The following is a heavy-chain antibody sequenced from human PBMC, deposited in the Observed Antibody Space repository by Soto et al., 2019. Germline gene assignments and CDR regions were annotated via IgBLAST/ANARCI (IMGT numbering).Heavy chain of an antibody. J-gene: IGHJ4*02. Sequence: KTSETLSLTCTVSGGSINGYYWSWIRQPPGKGLQWIGNIYYSGSTNYNPSLKSRVTISVVSSKNQVSLKLSSVTAADTAVYYCTRVGGYYGDYPNFDYWGQGTLVTVSS. CDR3: TRVGGYYGDYPNFDY. D-gene: IGHD4-17*01. CDR1: GGSINGYY. CDR2: IYYSGST. V-gene: IGHV4-59*01.